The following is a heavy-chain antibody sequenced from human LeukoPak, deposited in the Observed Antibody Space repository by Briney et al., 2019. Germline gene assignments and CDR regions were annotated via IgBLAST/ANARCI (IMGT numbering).Heavy chain of an antibody. D-gene: IGHD3-22*01. J-gene: IGHJ4*02. CDR1: GGSISSSSYY. Sequence: PSETLSLTCTVSGGSISSSSYYWGWIRQPPGKGLEWIGSIYYSGSTYYNPSLKSRVTISVDTSKNQFSLKLSSVTAADTAVYYCARVINYYDSSGYWAGPRTQNDYWGQGTLVTVSS. V-gene: IGHV4-39*07. CDR3: ARVINYYDSSGYWAGPRTQNDY. CDR2: IYYSGST.